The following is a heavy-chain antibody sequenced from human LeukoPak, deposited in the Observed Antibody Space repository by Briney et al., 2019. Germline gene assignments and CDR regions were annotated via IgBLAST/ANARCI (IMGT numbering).Heavy chain of an antibody. V-gene: IGHV3-21*01. CDR1: GFTFSSYS. D-gene: IGHD6-13*01. CDR3: AREAPYSSSSYYYYYYMDV. CDR2: ISSSSSYI. Sequence: GGSLRLSCAASGFTFSSYSMNWVRQAPGKGLEWVSSISSSSSYIYYADSVKGRFTIPRDNAKNSLYLQMNSLRAEDTAVYYCAREAPYSSSSYYYYYYMDVWGKGTTVTISS. J-gene: IGHJ6*03.